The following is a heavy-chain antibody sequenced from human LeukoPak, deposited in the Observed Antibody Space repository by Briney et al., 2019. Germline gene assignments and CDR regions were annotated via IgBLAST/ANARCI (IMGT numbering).Heavy chain of an antibody. CDR2: ISGSGRTI. V-gene: IGHV3-48*03. CDR1: GFTFDAYE. CDR3: ARGVYGRFDS. Sequence: PGGSLRLSCAASGFTFDAYEITWVRQAPGKGLEWVSYISGSGRTIYYADSVKGRFTISWDNAKNSVYLQMNRLRAEDTAVYYCARGVYGRFDSWGQGTLVTVSS. D-gene: IGHD2/OR15-2a*01. J-gene: IGHJ5*01.